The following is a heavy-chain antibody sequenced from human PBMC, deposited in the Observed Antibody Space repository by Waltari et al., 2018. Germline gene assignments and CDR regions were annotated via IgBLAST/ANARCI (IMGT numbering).Heavy chain of an antibody. CDR3: ARSRKSVAGGGYDY. J-gene: IGHJ4*02. CDR2: INPNSGGT. V-gene: IGHV1-2*06. Sequence: QVQLVQSGAAAKKPGASVKVYCTASGYTFTGYYMHWVRQAPGQGLEWMGRINPNSGGTNYAQKFQGRVTMTRDTSISTAYMELSRLRSDDTAVYYCARSRKSVAGGGYDYWGQGTLVTVSS. CDR1: GYTFTGYY. D-gene: IGHD6-19*01.